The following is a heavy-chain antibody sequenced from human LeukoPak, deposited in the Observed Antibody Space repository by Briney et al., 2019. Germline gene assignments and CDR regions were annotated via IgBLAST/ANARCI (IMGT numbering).Heavy chain of an antibody. CDR1: GFAVSSTY. Sequence: GGSLRLSCAASGFAVSSTYMAWVRQAPGKGLEWVSFMYSEDNKYYADSVKGRFTISRDNSKNTLYLQMNTLRADDTAVYYCARGVLGIIPIDYWGQGTLVTVSS. CDR2: MYSEDNK. CDR3: ARGVLGIIPIDY. V-gene: IGHV3-53*01. D-gene: IGHD3-10*02. J-gene: IGHJ4*02.